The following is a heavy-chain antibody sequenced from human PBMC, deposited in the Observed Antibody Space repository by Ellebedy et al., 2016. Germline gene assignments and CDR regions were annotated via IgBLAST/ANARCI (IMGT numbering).Heavy chain of an antibody. CDR1: GFTFSSYA. CDR3: ARMGPAGGTSWFDP. CDR2: ISAYNGNT. Sequence: GGSLRLSCAASGFTFSSYAISWVRQAPGQGLEWMGWISAYNGNTNYAQKLQGRVTMTTDTSTSTAYMELRGLRSDDTAVYYCARMGPAGGTSWFDPWGQGTLVTVSS. V-gene: IGHV1-18*01. J-gene: IGHJ5*02. D-gene: IGHD1/OR15-1a*01.